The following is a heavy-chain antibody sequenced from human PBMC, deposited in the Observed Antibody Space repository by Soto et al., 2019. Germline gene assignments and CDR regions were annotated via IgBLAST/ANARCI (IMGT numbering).Heavy chain of an antibody. V-gene: IGHV4-39*07. CDR3: ARIRYQLPSSVVWFDT. Sequence: SETLSLTCTVSGGSISSSSYYWGWIRQPPGKGLEWIGSIYYSGSTYYNPSLKSRVTISVDTSKNQFSLKLSSVTSADTAVYYCARIRYQLPSSVVWFDTWGQGILVTVSS. D-gene: IGHD2-2*01. J-gene: IGHJ5*02. CDR1: GGSISSSSYY. CDR2: IYYSGST.